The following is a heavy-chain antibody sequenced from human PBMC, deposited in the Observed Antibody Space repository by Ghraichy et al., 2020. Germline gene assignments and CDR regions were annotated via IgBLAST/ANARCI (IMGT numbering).Heavy chain of an antibody. CDR3: ARERGSSSSGGVYYFDY. D-gene: IGHD6-6*01. CDR1: GFTFSSYS. J-gene: IGHJ4*02. V-gene: IGHV3-48*01. Sequence: GGSLRLSCAASGFTFSSYSMNWVHQAPGKGLEWVSYISSSIGTIYYADSVKGRFTISRDNAKNSLYLQMNSLRAEDTAVYYCARERGSSSSGGVYYFDYWGQGTLVTVSS. CDR2: ISSSIGTI.